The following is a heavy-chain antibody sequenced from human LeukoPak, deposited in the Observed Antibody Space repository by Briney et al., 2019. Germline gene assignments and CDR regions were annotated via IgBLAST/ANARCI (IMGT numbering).Heavy chain of an antibody. CDR3: ARDGDGSGWSDY. CDR2: IYYSGST. CDR1: GGSISSYY. D-gene: IGHD6-19*01. J-gene: IGHJ4*02. Sequence: SETLSLTCTVSGGSISSYYWSWVGQPPGKGLGWIGYIYYSGSTNYNPSLKSRVTISVDTSKNQFSLKLSSVTAADTAVYYCARDGDGSGWSDYWGQGTLVTVSS. V-gene: IGHV4-59*01.